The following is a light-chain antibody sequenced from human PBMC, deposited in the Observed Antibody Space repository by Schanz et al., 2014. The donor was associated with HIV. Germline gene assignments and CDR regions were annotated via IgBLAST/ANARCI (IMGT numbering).Light chain of an antibody. CDR3: QQYGSS. J-gene: IGKJ3*01. CDR2: GAS. CDR1: QSLGGSQ. Sequence: ETVLTQSPGSLSLSPGERATLSCRASQSLGGSQLAWYQHKPGQAPRLLIYGASNRATGIPDRFSGSGSGTDFTLTISRLEPEDFAVYYCQQYGSSFGPGTKVDIK. V-gene: IGKV3-20*01.